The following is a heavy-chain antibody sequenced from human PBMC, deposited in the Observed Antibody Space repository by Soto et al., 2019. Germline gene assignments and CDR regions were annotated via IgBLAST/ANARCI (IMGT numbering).Heavy chain of an antibody. D-gene: IGHD1-20*01. CDR1: GFTFSSYA. V-gene: IGHV3-23*01. CDR2: ISGSGGST. CDR3: AKDRGRITGTLDY. J-gene: IGHJ4*02. Sequence: EVQLLESGGGLVQPGGSLRLSCAASGFTFSSYAMSWVRQAPGKGLEWVSAISGSGGSTYYADSVKGRFTISRNNSKNTLYLQMNSLRAEDTAVYYCAKDRGRITGTLDYWGQGTLVTVSS.